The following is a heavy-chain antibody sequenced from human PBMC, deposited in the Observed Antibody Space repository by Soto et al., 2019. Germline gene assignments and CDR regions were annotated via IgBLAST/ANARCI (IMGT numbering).Heavy chain of an antibody. CDR1: GYTFTSYG. D-gene: IGHD6-19*01. V-gene: IGHV1-18*01. J-gene: IGHJ3*02. Sequence: ASVKVSCKASGYTFTSYGISWVRQAPGQGLEWMGWISAYNGNTNYAQKLQGRVTMTTDTSTSTAYMELRSLRSGDTAVYYCARDQPYSSGWYGDAFDIWGQGTMVTVS. CDR3: ARDQPYSSGWYGDAFDI. CDR2: ISAYNGNT.